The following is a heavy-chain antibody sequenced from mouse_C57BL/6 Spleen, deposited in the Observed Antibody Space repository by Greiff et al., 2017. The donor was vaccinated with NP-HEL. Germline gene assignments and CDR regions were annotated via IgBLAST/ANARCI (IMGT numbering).Heavy chain of an antibody. CDR1: GYTFTDYT. CDR2: IYPSDGST. CDR3: ASQGLPVYYAMDY. J-gene: IGHJ4*01. D-gene: IGHD2-2*01. V-gene: IGHV1-78*01. Sequence: QVQLQQSDAELVKPGASVKISCKVSGYTFTDYTIHWMKQRPEQGLEWIGYIYPSDGSTKYNEKFKGKATLTADKSSSTAYMQLNSLTSEDSAVYFCASQGLPVYYAMDYWGQGTSVTVSS.